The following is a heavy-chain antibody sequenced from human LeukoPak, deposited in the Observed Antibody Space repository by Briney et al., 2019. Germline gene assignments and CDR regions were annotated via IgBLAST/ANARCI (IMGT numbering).Heavy chain of an antibody. J-gene: IGHJ4*02. CDR3: EKCWLGGKGLDY. CDR1: GFTFSSYG. CDR2: IRYDGSNK. Sequence: GGSLRLSCAASGFTFSSYGMHWVRQAPGKGLEWVAFIRYDGSNKYYADSVKGRFTISRDNPKNTLYLPMNSLRAGVTAWDSCEKCWLGGKGLDYWGQGTLVTVSS. V-gene: IGHV3-30*02. D-gene: IGHD6-19*01.